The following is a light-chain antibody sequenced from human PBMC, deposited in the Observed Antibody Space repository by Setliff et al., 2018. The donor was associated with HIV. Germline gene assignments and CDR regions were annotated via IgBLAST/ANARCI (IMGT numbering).Light chain of an antibody. CDR3: SSYVSSNNNYV. CDR1: SSDVGGSNY. J-gene: IGLJ1*01. CDR2: DVN. Sequence: QSVLTQPASVSGSPGQSITISCTGTSSDVGGSNYVSWYQQHPGKAPKLMIYDVNDRPSGVSDRFSGSKSGNTASLTISGLQPEDEADYYCSSYVSSNNNYVFGTGTKVTVL. V-gene: IGLV2-14*01.